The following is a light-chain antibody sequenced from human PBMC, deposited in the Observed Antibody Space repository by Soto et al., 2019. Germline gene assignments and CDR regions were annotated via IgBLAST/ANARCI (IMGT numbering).Light chain of an antibody. Sequence: EIVMTQSPATLSGSPGERATLSCRTSQSVSVNLAWYQQKPGQAPRLLIYGASITATGIPARFSGSGSGTEFSLTISSLQSVDFAVYYCHQYNNWPSSFGPGTKVQIK. CDR2: GAS. J-gene: IGKJ3*01. CDR1: QSVSVN. CDR3: HQYNNWPSS. V-gene: IGKV3-15*01.